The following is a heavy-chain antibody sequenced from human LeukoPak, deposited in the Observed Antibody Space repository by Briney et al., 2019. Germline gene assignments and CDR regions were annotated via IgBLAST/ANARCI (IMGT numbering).Heavy chain of an antibody. V-gene: IGHV4-34*01. CDR1: GGSFSGYY. CDR3: ARGYFSSSLVYAFDI. D-gene: IGHD6-6*01. J-gene: IGHJ3*02. Sequence: SETLSLTCAVYGGSFSGYYWSWIRQPPGKGLEWIGEINHSGSTNYNPSLKSRVTISVDTSKNQLSLKLSSVTAADTAVYYCARGYFSSSLVYAFDIWGQGTMVTVSS. CDR2: INHSGST.